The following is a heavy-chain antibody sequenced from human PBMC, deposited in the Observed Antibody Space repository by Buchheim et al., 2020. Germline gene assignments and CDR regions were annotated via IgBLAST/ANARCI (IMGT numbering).Heavy chain of an antibody. D-gene: IGHD6-6*01. CDR2: IYPGDSDT. CDR1: GYSFSNFW. CDR3: ARRGLSSEEFDY. V-gene: IGHV5-51*01. Sequence: EVQLVQSGAEVRKPGGSLKISCKASGYSFSNFWIAWVRQMPGKGLEWMGIIYPGDSDTRYNPSFRGQVTISAVKSIYTGYLQWSSLKASDSAIYYCARRGLSSEEFDYWGQGTL. J-gene: IGHJ4*02.